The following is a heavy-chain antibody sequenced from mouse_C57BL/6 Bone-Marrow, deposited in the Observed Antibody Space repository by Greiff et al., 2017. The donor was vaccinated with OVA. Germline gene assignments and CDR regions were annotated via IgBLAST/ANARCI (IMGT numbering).Heavy chain of an antibody. D-gene: IGHD1-1*01. V-gene: IGHV5-6*01. CDR1: GFTFSSYG. CDR3: ARQGYYGSSYDY. J-gene: IGHJ2*01. CDR2: ISSGGSYT. Sequence: EVKVVESGGDLVKPGGSLKLSCAASGFTFSSYGMSWVRQTPDKRLEWVATISSGGSYTYYPDSVKGRFPISRYNAKNTLYLQMSSLKSEDTAMYYCARQGYYGSSYDYWGQGTTLTVSS.